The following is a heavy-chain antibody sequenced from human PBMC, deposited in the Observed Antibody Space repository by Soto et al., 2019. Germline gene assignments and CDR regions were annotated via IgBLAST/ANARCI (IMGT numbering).Heavy chain of an antibody. CDR1: GGSISSGDYY. Sequence: QVQLQESGPGLVKHSQTLSLTCTVSGGSISSGDYYWSWIRQPPGKGLEWIGYIYYSGSTYYNPSLKSRVTISVDTSKNQFSLKLSSVTAADTAVYYCARTARLGLYYYGMDVWGQGTTVTVSS. V-gene: IGHV4-30-4*01. D-gene: IGHD3-16*01. CDR2: IYYSGST. CDR3: ARTARLGLYYYGMDV. J-gene: IGHJ6*02.